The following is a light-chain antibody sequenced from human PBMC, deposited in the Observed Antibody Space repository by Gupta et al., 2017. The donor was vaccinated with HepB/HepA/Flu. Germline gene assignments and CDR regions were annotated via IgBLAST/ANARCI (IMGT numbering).Light chain of an antibody. V-gene: IGLV1-40*01. CDR2: CNK. J-gene: IGLJ3*02. CDR1: SSNIGADYD. CDR3: QYSDTSMRGWV. Sequence: QSVLTQPPSVSGAPGQTVTISCAGSSSNIGADYDVHWYQQLPGTDPKRLIVCNKNRASGVNARFLCYTSGTYASPATNGLQAEEEADDYCQYSDTSMRGWVFGGGTKLTVL.